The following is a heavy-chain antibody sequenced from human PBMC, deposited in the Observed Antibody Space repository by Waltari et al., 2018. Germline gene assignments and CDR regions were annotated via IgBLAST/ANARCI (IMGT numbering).Heavy chain of an antibody. D-gene: IGHD6-19*01. CDR1: GGSISSSNW. CDR3: ARLPDSSGWYGWFDP. V-gene: IGHV4-4*02. CDR2: IYHSGST. Sequence: QVQLQESGPGLVKPSGTLSLTCAVSGGSISSSNWWSWVRQPPGKGLEWIGEIYHSGSTNTNPSPKSRVTISVDMSKNQFSLKLSSVTAADTAVYYCARLPDSSGWYGWFDPWGQGTLVTVSS. J-gene: IGHJ5*02.